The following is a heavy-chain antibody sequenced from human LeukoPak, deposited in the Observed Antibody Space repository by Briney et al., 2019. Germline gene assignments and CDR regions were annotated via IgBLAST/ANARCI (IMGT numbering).Heavy chain of an antibody. CDR3: ARRSSLVRGVMTTLANDAFDI. Sequence: GGSLRLSCAASGFTFDDYGMSWVRQAPGKGLEWISGVNWNGGSTGYADSVKGRFTISRDNAKNSLYLQMNSLRAEDTAVYYCARRSSLVRGVMTTLANDAFDIWGQGTMVTVSS. CDR1: GFTFDDYG. J-gene: IGHJ3*02. CDR2: VNWNGGST. D-gene: IGHD3-10*01. V-gene: IGHV3-20*04.